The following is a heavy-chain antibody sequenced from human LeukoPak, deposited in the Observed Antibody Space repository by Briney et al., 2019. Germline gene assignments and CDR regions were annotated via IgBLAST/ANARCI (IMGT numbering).Heavy chain of an antibody. D-gene: IGHD3-3*01. CDR3: ARDPYYDFWSGYNDAFDI. CDR1: GFTFSSYS. Sequence: GGSLRLSCAASGFTFSSYSMNWVRQAPGKGLEWVSSISSSSSYIYYADSVKGRFTISRDNAKNSLYLQMNSLRAEDTAVYYCARDPYYDFWSGYNDAFDIWGQGTMVTVSS. J-gene: IGHJ3*02. V-gene: IGHV3-21*01. CDR2: ISSSSSYI.